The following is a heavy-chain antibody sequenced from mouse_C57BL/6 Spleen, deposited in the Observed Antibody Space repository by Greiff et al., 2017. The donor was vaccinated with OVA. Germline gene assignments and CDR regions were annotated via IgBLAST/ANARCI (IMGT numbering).Heavy chain of an antibody. CDR2: IHPNSGST. CDR1: GYTFTSYW. Sequence: VQLQQPGAELVKPGASVKLSCKASGYTFTSYWMHWVKQRPGQGLEWIGMIHPNSGSTNYNEKFKSKATLTVDKSSSTAYMKLSSLTSEDSAVYYCARLGYDYPFDYWGQGTTLTVSS. D-gene: IGHD2-4*01. CDR3: ARLGYDYPFDY. J-gene: IGHJ2*01. V-gene: IGHV1-64*01.